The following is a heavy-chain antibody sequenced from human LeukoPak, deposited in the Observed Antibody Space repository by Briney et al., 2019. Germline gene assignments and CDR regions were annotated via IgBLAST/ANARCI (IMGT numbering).Heavy chain of an antibody. CDR1: GFTVNNNY. J-gene: IGHJ4*02. CDR2: IYRDGAT. Sequence: GGSQRLSCEASGFTVNNNYITWVRQAPGKGLEWVSIIYRDGATYYASSVKGRFFVSRDNSRHTVSLQMNSLRAEDTAVYYCTASVGTTWYSPDDYWGQGTLVSVSS. V-gene: IGHV3-66*01. CDR3: TASVGTTWYSPDDY. D-gene: IGHD6-13*01.